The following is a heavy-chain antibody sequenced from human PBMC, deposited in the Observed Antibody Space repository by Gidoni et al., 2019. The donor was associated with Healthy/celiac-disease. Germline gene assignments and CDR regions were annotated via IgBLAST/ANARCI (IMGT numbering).Heavy chain of an antibody. CDR2: ISAYNGNT. D-gene: IGHD2-15*01. V-gene: IGHV1-18*01. CDR1: GYTFTSYD. CDR3: ARDRACSGGSCYSGPNWFDP. Sequence: QVQLVQSGPEVTKPGASVKVSCTASGYTFTSYDLSWVRQAPGQGLEWMGWISAYNGNTNYAQKLQGRVTMTTDTSTSTAYMELRSLRSDDTAVYYCARDRACSGGSCYSGPNWFDPWGQGTLVTVSA. J-gene: IGHJ5*02.